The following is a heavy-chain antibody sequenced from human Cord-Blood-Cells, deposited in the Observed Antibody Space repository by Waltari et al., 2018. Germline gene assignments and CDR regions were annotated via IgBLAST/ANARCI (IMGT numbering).Heavy chain of an antibody. V-gene: IGHV1-3*01. CDR2: INAGNGNT. Sequence: QVQLVQSGAEGKKPGASVKVSCKASGYTFTSYAMHWVRQAPGQRLEWMGWINAGNGNTKYSQKFQGRVTITRDTSASTAYMELSSLRSEDTAVYYCARHYYDSSGYYFDYWGQGTLVTVSS. CDR1: GYTFTSYA. CDR3: ARHYYDSSGYYFDY. D-gene: IGHD3-22*01. J-gene: IGHJ4*02.